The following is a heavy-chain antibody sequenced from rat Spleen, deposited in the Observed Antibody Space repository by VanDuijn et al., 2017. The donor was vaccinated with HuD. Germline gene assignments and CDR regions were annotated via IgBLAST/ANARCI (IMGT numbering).Heavy chain of an antibody. J-gene: IGHJ2*01. CDR1: GFTFSDNY. CDR3: VRSVFDY. Sequence: EVQLVESGGGLVQPGRSLKLSCAVSGFTFSDNYMAWVRQAPTKGLEWVATINYDGSSTYYRDSVQGRFTISRDNAKSTLYLQMDSLRSEDTATYYCVRSVFDYWGQGVMVTVSS. CDR2: INYDGSST. V-gene: IGHV5-7*01.